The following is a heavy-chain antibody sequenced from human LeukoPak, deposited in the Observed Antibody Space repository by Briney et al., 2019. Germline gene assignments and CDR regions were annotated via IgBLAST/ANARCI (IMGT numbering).Heavy chain of an antibody. CDR2: IIPIFGTA. Sequence: ASVNVSCKASGGTFSSYAISWVRQAPGQGLEWMGGIIPIFGTANYAQKFQGRVTVTADESTSTAYMELSSLRSEDTAVYYCASHMSVTYNFDYWGQGTLVTVSS. J-gene: IGHJ4*02. D-gene: IGHD4-17*01. V-gene: IGHV1-69*13. CDR3: ASHMSVTYNFDY. CDR1: GGTFSSYA.